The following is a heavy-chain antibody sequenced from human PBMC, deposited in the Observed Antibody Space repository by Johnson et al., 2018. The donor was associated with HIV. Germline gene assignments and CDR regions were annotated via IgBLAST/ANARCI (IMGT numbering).Heavy chain of an antibody. J-gene: IGHJ3*02. CDR3: ARGNYYGSGSYGAFDI. V-gene: IGHV3-66*01. CDR1: GFTFSNAW. Sequence: VQLVESGGGLVKPGGSLRLSCAASGFTFSNAWMSWVRQAPGKGLEWVSYISSSGSTYYADSVKGRFTISRDNSKNTLYLQMNSLRAEDTALYYCARGNYYGSGSYGAFDIWGQGTMVTVSS. CDR2: ISSSGST. D-gene: IGHD3-10*01.